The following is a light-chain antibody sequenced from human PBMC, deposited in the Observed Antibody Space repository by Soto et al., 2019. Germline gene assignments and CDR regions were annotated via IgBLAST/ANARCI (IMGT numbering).Light chain of an antibody. Sequence: EIVMTQSPATLSVSPGDRATLSCRASQSVSSNLAWYQQKPGQAPRLLIYGASTRATGITARFSGSGSGTEFTHTISSLQSEDFEVYYCQHYNNWPTEQRAFGQGTKLEIK. J-gene: IGKJ2*01. CDR1: QSVSSN. V-gene: IGKV3-15*01. CDR2: GAS. CDR3: QHYNNWPTEQRA.